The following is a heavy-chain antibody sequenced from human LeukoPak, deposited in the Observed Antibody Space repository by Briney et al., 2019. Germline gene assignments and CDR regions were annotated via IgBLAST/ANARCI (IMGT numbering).Heavy chain of an antibody. V-gene: IGHV4-34*01. J-gene: IGHJ4*02. CDR3: ARPYSSGWYGDFDY. D-gene: IGHD6-19*01. Sequence: SETLSLTCAVYGGSFSGYYWSWIRQPPGKGLEWIGEINHSGSTNYNPSLKSRVTISVDTSKNQFSLKLSSVTAADTAVYYCARPYSSGWYGDFDYWGQGTLVTVSS. CDR2: INHSGST. CDR1: GGSFSGYY.